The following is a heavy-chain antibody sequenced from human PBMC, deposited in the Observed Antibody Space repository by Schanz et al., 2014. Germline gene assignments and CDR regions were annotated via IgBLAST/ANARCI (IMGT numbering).Heavy chain of an antibody. CDR3: ANNWNLDY. D-gene: IGHD1-20*01. CDR1: GFTFSSYA. CDR2: INTGVNT. Sequence: EVQLLESGGGLVQPGGSLRLSCAASGFTFSSYAMSWVRQAPGKGLEWVSAINTGVNTYYADSVKGRFTMSRDNSKNTLYLQMNSLRAGDAAVYYCANNWNLDYWGQGTLVTVSS. J-gene: IGHJ4*02. V-gene: IGHV3-23*01.